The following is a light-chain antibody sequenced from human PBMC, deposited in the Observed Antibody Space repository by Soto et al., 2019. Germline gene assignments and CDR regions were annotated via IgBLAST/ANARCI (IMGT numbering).Light chain of an antibody. CDR3: QQYNNWPPWT. CDR1: QSVSSN. V-gene: IGKV3-15*01. J-gene: IGKJ1*01. Sequence: EIVVTQSPATLSVSPGERATLSCRASQSVSSNLAWYQQKPGQAPRLLIYGASTRATGIPARFSGSGSGTEFTLTISSLQSEDFAVYYCQQYNNWPPWTFGQGTKVKIK. CDR2: GAS.